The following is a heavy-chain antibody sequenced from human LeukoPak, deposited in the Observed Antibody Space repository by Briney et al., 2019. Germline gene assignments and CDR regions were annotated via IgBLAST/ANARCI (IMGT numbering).Heavy chain of an antibody. CDR1: GGSISSSSYY. V-gene: IGHV4-39*01. CDR3: ARGSQWLALFDY. D-gene: IGHD6-19*01. CDR2: IYYSGST. J-gene: IGHJ4*02. Sequence: SETLSLTCTVSGGSISSSSYYWGWIRQPPGKGLEWIGSIYYSGSTYYSPSLKSRVTISVDTSKNQFSLKLSSVTAADTAVYYCARGSQWLALFDYWGQGTLVTVSS.